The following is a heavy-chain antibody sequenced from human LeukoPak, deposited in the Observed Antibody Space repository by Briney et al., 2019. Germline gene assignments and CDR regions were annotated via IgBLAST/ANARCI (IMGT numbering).Heavy chain of an antibody. CDR3: ARVGDSSGWYSNYFDY. J-gene: IGHJ4*02. Sequence: GGSLRLSCAASGFTFSSYSMNWVRQAPGKGLEWVSYISSSSSTIYYADSVKGRFTISRDNAKNSLYLQMNSLRAEDTAVYYRARVGDSSGWYSNYFDYWGQGTLVTVSS. CDR2: ISSSSSTI. D-gene: IGHD6-19*01. V-gene: IGHV3-48*04. CDR1: GFTFSSYS.